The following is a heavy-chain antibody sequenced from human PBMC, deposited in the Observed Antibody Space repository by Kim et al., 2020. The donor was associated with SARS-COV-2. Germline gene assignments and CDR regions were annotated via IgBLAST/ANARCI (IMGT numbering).Heavy chain of an antibody. Sequence: GGSLRLSCAASGFTFSSYWMSWVRQAPGKGLEWVANIKQDGSEKYYVDSVKGRFTISRDNAKNSLYLQMNSLRAEDTAVYYCARDHGVLLWFGEPTDAFDIWGQGTMVTVSS. D-gene: IGHD3-10*01. CDR3: ARDHGVLLWFGEPTDAFDI. J-gene: IGHJ3*02. CDR2: IKQDGSEK. V-gene: IGHV3-7*03. CDR1: GFTFSSYW.